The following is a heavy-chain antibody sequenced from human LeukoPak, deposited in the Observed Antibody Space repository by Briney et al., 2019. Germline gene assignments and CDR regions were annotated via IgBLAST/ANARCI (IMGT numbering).Heavy chain of an antibody. J-gene: IGHJ6*02. Sequence: GRSLRLSCAASGFTFDDYAMHWVRQAPGKGLEWVSGISWNSGSIGYADSVKGRFTISRDNAKNSLYLQMNSLRAEDTALYYCAKDFAVRGVTGMDVWGQGTTVTVSS. CDR3: AKDFAVRGVTGMDV. CDR1: GFTFDDYA. V-gene: IGHV3-9*01. D-gene: IGHD3-10*01. CDR2: ISWNSGSI.